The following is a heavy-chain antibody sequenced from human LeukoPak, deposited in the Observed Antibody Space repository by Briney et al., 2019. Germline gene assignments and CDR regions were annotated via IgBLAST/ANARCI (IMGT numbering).Heavy chain of an antibody. V-gene: IGHV4-30-4*01. CDR1: GGSISSGDYY. Sequence: PSETLSLTCTVSGGSISSGDYYWSWTRQPPGKGLEWIGYIYYSGSTYYNPSLKSRVTISVDTSKNQFSLKLSSVTAADTAVYYCAAQRTAYYYDSSGYYPLGWFDPWGQGTLVTVSS. D-gene: IGHD3-22*01. CDR2: IYYSGST. J-gene: IGHJ5*02. CDR3: AAQRTAYYYDSSGYYPLGWFDP.